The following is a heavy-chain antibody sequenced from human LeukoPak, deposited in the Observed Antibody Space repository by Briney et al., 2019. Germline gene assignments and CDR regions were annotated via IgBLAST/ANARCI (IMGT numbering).Heavy chain of an antibody. D-gene: IGHD3-16*01. CDR2: IYYSGST. Sequence: PSETLSLTCTVSGGSISSYYWSWIRQPPGKGLEWIGYIYYSGSTNYNPSLKSRVTISVDTSKNQFSLNLSSVTAADTGLYYCARDRGTALLLPAWYFDLWGRGTLVTVSS. CDR3: ARDRGTALLLPAWYFDL. V-gene: IGHV4-59*12. CDR1: GGSISSYY. J-gene: IGHJ2*01.